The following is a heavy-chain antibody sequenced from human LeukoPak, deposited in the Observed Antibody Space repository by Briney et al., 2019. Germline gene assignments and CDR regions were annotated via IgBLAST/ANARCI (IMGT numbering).Heavy chain of an antibody. CDR1: GFTFSNYG. Sequence: PGGSLRLSCAASGFTFSNYGMHWVRQAPGKGLEWVAFIRYDARNIYYADSVMGRFTISRDNSKKTLYLQMNSLRAEDTAFYYCAKDIYSYGELDHWGQGTLVIVSS. CDR3: AKDIYSYGELDH. J-gene: IGHJ4*02. D-gene: IGHD5-18*01. V-gene: IGHV3-30*02. CDR2: IRYDARNI.